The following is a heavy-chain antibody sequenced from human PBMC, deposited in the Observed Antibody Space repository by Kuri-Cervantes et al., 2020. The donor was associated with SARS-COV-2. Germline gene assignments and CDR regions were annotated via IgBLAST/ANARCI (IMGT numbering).Heavy chain of an antibody. V-gene: IGHV3-30-3*01. D-gene: IGHD1-26*01. Sequence: LSLTCAASGLTFSSYAMHWVRQAPGKGLEWVAVISYDGSNKYYADSVKGRFTISRDNSKNTLYLQMNSLRAEDTAVYYCARRLGSYYAFDIWGQGTMVTVSS. J-gene: IGHJ3*02. CDR3: ARRLGSYYAFDI. CDR2: ISYDGSNK. CDR1: GLTFSSYA.